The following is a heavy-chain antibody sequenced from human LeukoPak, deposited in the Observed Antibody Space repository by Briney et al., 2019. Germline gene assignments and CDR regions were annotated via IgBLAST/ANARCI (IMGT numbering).Heavy chain of an antibody. D-gene: IGHD2-2*02. CDR1: GYTFTSYG. CDR2: ISAYNGNT. V-gene: IGHV1-18*01. Sequence: ASVKVSCKASGYTFTSYGISWVRQAPGQGLEWMGWISAYNGNTNYAQKLQGRVTMTTDTSTSTAYMELRSLRSDDTAVYYCASDIVVVPAAIITDYWGQGTLVTVSS. CDR3: ASDIVVVPAAIITDY. J-gene: IGHJ4*02.